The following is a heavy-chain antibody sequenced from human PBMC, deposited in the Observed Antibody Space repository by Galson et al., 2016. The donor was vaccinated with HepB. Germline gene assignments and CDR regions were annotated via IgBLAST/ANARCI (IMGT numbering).Heavy chain of an antibody. J-gene: IGHJ4*02. CDR3: ARNAMYCSSTSCSTYYFDY. CDR2: INPSGGST. V-gene: IGHV1-46*01. CDR1: GYTFTSYY. D-gene: IGHD2-2*01. Sequence: SVKVSCKASGYTFTSYYMHWVRQAPGQGLECMGIINPSGGSTSYAQKFQGRVTMTRDTSTSTVYMELSSLRSEDTAECYCARNAMYCSSTSCSTYYFDYWGQGTLVTVSS.